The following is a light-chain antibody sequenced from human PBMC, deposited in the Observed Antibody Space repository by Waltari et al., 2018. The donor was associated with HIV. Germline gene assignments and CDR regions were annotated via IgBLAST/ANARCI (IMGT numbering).Light chain of an antibody. V-gene: IGKV3-15*01. J-gene: IGKJ2*01. Sequence: EIVVTQLPAPLSVSPGTTATPPCRASQGVASNLAWYQQKPGQTPRLLIYGASTRATGISPRFSGSGSGTNCALTITSLQSEDVAVYYCQQYNNWPWFTFGQGTKLEIK. CDR1: QGVASN. CDR3: QQYNNWPWFT. CDR2: GAS.